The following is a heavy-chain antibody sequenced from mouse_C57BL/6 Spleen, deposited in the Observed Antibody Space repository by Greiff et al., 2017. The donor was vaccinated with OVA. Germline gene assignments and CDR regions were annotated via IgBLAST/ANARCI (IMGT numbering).Heavy chain of an antibody. CDR2: IDPSDSYT. CDR1: GYTFTSYW. V-gene: IGHV1-50*01. D-gene: IGHD2-5*01. J-gene: IGHJ4*01. Sequence: VQLQQSGAELVKPGASVKLSCKASGYTFTSYWMQWVKQRPGQGLEWIGEIDPSDSYTNYNQKFKGKATLTVDTSSSTAYMQLSSLTSEDSAVYYCARRGYSNPYYAMDYWGQGTSVTVSS. CDR3: ARRGYSNPYYAMDY.